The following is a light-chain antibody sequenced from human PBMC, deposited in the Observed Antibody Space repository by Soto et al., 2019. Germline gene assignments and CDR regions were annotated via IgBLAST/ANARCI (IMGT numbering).Light chain of an antibody. CDR1: QSVSSSY. Sequence: EIVLTQSPGTLSLSPGERATLSCRASQSVSSSYLAWYQQKPGQAPRLLIYGASSRATGIPDRFSGSGSGTDFTLTISRLEPEDCAVYYCQQYGSSRFTFGPGTKVDI. J-gene: IGKJ3*01. V-gene: IGKV3-20*01. CDR2: GAS. CDR3: QQYGSSRFT.